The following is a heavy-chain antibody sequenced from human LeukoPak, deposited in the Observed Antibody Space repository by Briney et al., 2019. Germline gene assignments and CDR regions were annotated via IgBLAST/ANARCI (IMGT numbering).Heavy chain of an antibody. Sequence: SETLSLTCTVSGGSVSSGSYYWSWIRQPPGKGLEWIGYIYYSGSTYYNPSLKSRVTISVDTSKNQFSLKLSSVTAADTAVYYCARHSYYDSSPDYWGQGTLVTVSS. D-gene: IGHD3-22*01. CDR3: ARHSYYDSSPDY. V-gene: IGHV4-39*01. CDR2: IYYSGST. J-gene: IGHJ4*02. CDR1: GGSVSSGSYY.